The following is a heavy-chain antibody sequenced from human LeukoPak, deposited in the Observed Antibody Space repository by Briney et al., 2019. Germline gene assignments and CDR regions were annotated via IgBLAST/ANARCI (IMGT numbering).Heavy chain of an antibody. CDR1: GGSISSYY. CDR3: ARARGVIPVAFDI. D-gene: IGHD3-10*01. Sequence: PSETLSLTCTVSGGSISSYYWSWIRQPPGKGLEWIGYIYYSGSTNYNPSLKSRVTISVHTSKNQFSLKLSSVTAADTAVYYCARARGVIPVAFDIWGQGTMVTVSS. V-gene: IGHV4-59*01. J-gene: IGHJ3*02. CDR2: IYYSGST.